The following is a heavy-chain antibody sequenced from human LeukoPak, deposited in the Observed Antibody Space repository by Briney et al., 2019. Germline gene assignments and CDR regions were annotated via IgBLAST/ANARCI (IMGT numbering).Heavy chain of an antibody. CDR3: AKADDSSSWYRGPHAFDI. Sequence: GGSLRLSCAASGFTFSSYGMSWVRQAPGKGLEWVSAISGSGSSTYYADSVKGRFTISRDNSKNTLYLQMNSLRAEDTAVYYCAKADDSSSWYRGPHAFDIWGQGTMVTVSS. D-gene: IGHD6-13*01. CDR1: GFTFSSYG. CDR2: ISGSGSST. J-gene: IGHJ3*02. V-gene: IGHV3-23*01.